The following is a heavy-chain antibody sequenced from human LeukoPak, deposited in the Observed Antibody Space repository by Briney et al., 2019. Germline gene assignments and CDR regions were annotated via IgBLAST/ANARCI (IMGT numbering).Heavy chain of an antibody. V-gene: IGHV4-34*01. J-gene: IGHJ4*02. CDR2: VSHRGNT. CDR3: ARADSTIYFDC. Sequence: SETLSLTCTVYSGSLRNYYWTWIRQPPDKGLEWIGEVSHRGNTNYNPSLKSRVTISVDRSKNQFSLKLSSVTAADTAVYYCARADSTIYFDCWGQGTLVTVSS. CDR1: SGSLRNYY.